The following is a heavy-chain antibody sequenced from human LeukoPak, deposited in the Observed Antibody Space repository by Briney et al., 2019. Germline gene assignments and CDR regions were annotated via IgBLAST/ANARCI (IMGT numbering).Heavy chain of an antibody. D-gene: IGHD2-15*01. CDR2: INPNSGGT. CDR1: GYTFTDYY. CDR3: ARDYLSWCSGGSCYSCNWFDP. Sequence: ASVKVSCKASGYTFTDYYMHWVRQAPGQGLEWMGWINPNSGGTNYAQKFQGRVTMTRDTSISTAYMELSRLRSDDTAVYYCARDYLSWCSGGSCYSCNWFDPWGQGTLVTVSS. J-gene: IGHJ5*02. V-gene: IGHV1-2*02.